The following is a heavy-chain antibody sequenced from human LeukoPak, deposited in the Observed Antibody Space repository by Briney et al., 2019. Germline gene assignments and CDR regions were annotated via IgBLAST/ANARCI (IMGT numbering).Heavy chain of an antibody. CDR2: IYHSGST. J-gene: IGHJ4*02. CDR3: ARDGDFYYFDY. V-gene: IGHV4-38-2*02. Sequence: PSETPSLTCAVYGGSLSGYYWSWLRQPPGKGPEWIGSIYHSGSTYYNPSLKSRVSISVDTSKNQFSLRLSSVTAADTAVYYCARDGDFYYFDYWGQGTLVTVSS. CDR1: GGSLSGYY.